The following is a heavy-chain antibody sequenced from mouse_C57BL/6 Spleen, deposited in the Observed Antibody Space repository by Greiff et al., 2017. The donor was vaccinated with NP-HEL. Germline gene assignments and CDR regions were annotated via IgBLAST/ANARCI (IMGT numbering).Heavy chain of an antibody. CDR1: GFNIKDYY. J-gene: IGHJ2*01. V-gene: IGHV14-1*01. CDR3: TTPVVGGYFDY. D-gene: IGHD1-1*01. CDR2: IDPEDGDT. Sequence: VHVKQSGAELVRPGASVKLSCTASGFNIKDYYMHWVKQRPEQGLEWIGRIDPEDGDTEYAPKFQGKATMTADTSSNTAYLQLSSLTSEDTAVYYCTTPVVGGYFDYWGQGTTLTVSS.